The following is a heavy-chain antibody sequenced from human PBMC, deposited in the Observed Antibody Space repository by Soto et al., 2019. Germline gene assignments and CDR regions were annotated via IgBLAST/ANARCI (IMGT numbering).Heavy chain of an antibody. CDR1: GFTFGDHA. Sequence: PGGSLRLSCTTSGFTFGDHAMSWFRQAPGKGLEWVGFIRSKAYGGTTEYAASVKGRFTISRDDSKSIAYLQMNSLRTEDTAVYYCIPYLHYDSSGHNPRIDFWGQGNMVTVSS. CDR2: IRSKAYGGTT. J-gene: IGHJ4*02. CDR3: IPYLHYDSSGHNPRIDF. V-gene: IGHV3-49*03. D-gene: IGHD3-22*01.